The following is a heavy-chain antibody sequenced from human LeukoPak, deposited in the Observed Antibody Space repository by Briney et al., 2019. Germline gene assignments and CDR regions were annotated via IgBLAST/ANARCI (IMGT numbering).Heavy chain of an antibody. D-gene: IGHD6-13*01. CDR3: XXVXAAGTQRGLGVDY. CDR1: GFTFSSYA. J-gene: IGHJ4*02. Sequence: GGSLRLSCAASGFTFSSYAMHWVRQAPGKGLEWVAVISYDGSNKYYADSVKGRFTISRDNSKNTLYLQMNSLRAEDTAVYYXXXVXAAGTQRGLGVDYWGQGTLVTVSS. CDR2: ISYDGSNK. V-gene: IGHV3-30-3*01.